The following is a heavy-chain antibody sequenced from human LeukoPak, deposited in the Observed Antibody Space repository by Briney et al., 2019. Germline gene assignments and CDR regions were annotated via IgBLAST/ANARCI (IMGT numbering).Heavy chain of an antibody. V-gene: IGHV4-34*01. CDR1: GGSISSYY. CDR3: VCGWYTFRAFDI. Sequence: PSETLSLTCTVSGGSISSYYWSWIRQPPGKGLEWIGEINHSGSTNYNPSLKSRVTISVDTSKNQFSLKLSSVTAADTAVYYCVCGWYTFRAFDIWGQGTMVTVSS. J-gene: IGHJ3*02. CDR2: INHSGST. D-gene: IGHD6-19*01.